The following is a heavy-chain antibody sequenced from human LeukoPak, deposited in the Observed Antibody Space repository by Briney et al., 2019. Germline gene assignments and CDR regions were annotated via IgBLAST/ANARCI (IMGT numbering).Heavy chain of an antibody. CDR3: ARHIYDRTGRPFDY. Sequence: PSQTLSLTCTVSGGPISSGSYYWDWIRQPPGKGLEWNVCMHYGGSTDYNPSLKSRATISADTSKNQFSLRLYSVTAADTAVYYCARHIYDRTGRPFDYWGQGTLLTVSS. CDR1: GGPISSGSYY. V-gene: IGHV4-39*01. D-gene: IGHD3/OR15-3a*01. CDR2: MHYGGST. J-gene: IGHJ4*02.